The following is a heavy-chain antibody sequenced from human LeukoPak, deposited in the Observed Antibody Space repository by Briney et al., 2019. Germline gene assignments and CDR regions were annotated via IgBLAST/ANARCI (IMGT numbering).Heavy chain of an antibody. D-gene: IGHD3-3*01. CDR1: GGSFSGYY. J-gene: IGHJ4*02. Sequence: LSETLSLTCAVYGGSFSGYYWSWIRQPPGKGLEWIGEINHSGSTSYNPSLKSRVTISVDTSKNQFSLNLSSVTAADTAVYYCARAGDDFWSGYYHFDYWGQGTLVTVSS. CDR2: INHSGST. V-gene: IGHV4-34*01. CDR3: ARAGDDFWSGYYHFDY.